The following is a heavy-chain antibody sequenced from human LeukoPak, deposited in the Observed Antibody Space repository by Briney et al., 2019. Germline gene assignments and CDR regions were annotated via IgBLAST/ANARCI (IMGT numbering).Heavy chain of an antibody. CDR2: IRVDGSTE. CDR3: ATYSGPDKWDASDM. V-gene: IGHV3-7*01. Sequence: GGSLRLSCAASGFTCSSYAMTWVRQAPGKGLEWVATIRVDGSTEYPVDSMKGRFTISRDNAKNSLHLQMNSLRAEDTAVYYCATYSGPDKWDASDMWGQGTLVTVSS. D-gene: IGHD1-26*01. CDR1: GFTCSSYA. J-gene: IGHJ3*02.